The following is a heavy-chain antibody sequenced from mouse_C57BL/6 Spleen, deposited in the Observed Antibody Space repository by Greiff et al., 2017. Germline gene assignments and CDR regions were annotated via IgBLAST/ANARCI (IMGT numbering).Heavy chain of an antibody. D-gene: IGHD1-1*01. CDR3: ARDEGGLLRFDY. CDR2: FYPGSGSI. Sequence: QVQLQQSGAELVKPGASVKLSCKASGYTFTEYTIHWVKQRSGQGLEWIGWFYPGSGSIKYNEKFKDKATLTADTSSSTVYMELSRLTSEEYAVYFCARDEGGLLRFDYWGQGTTLTVAS. CDR1: GYTFTEYT. V-gene: IGHV1-62-2*01. J-gene: IGHJ2*01.